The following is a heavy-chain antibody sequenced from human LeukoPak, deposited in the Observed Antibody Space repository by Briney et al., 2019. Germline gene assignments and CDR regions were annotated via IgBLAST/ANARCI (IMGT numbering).Heavy chain of an antibody. CDR3: AIENYYDSSGYSKAFDY. J-gene: IGHJ4*02. CDR1: GYTFTVKF. V-gene: IGHV1-2*02. D-gene: IGHD3-22*01. CDR2: IEPNSGGA. Sequence: ASVKVSCKTSGYTFTVKFLHWLRQAPGQGLEWMGGIEPNSGGAVYGQNFRGRVTVTRDTSVSTAYMELSRLRPDDTAVYYCAIENYYDSSGYSKAFDYWGQGTLVTVSS.